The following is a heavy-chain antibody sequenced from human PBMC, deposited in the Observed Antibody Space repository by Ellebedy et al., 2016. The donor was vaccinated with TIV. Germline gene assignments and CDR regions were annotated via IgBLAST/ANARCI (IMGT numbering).Heavy chain of an antibody. J-gene: IGHJ4*02. Sequence: PGGSLRLSCAASGFTFSSYDMHWVRQATGKGPEWVSAIGSSGHTYYPDSVKGRFTISRENAKNSLYLQMNSLRAGDTGVYYCARATEGFDYWGQGTLVTVSS. CDR3: ARATEGFDY. CDR2: IGSSGHT. V-gene: IGHV3-13*01. CDR1: GFTFSSYD. D-gene: IGHD1-14*01.